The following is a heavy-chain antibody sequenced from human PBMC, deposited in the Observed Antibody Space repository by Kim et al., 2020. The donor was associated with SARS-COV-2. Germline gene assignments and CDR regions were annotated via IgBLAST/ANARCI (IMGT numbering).Heavy chain of an antibody. J-gene: IGHJ2*01. D-gene: IGHD3-9*01. CDR3: ARGRYDILTGYSPGDWYFDL. CDR1: GGTFSSYA. CDR2: IIPIFGTA. Sequence: SVKVSCKASGGTFSSYAISWVRQAPGQGLEWMGGIIPIFGTANYAQKFQGRVTITADEFTSTAYMELSSLRSEDTAVYYCARGRYDILTGYSPGDWYFDLWGRGTLVTVSS. V-gene: IGHV1-69*13.